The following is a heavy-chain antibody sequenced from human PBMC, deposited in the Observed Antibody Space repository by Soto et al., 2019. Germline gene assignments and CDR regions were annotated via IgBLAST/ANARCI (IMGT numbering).Heavy chain of an antibody. J-gene: IGHJ4*02. CDR2: ISSSSSYI. Sequence: EVQLVESGGGLVKPGGSLRLSCAASGFTFSSYSMNWVRQAPGKGLEWVSSISSSSSYIYYADSVKGRFTISRDNAKNSLYLQMNSLRAEDTAVYYCAIAVDTAMVTYFDYWGQGTLVTVSS. CDR3: AIAVDTAMVTYFDY. V-gene: IGHV3-21*01. D-gene: IGHD5-18*01. CDR1: GFTFSSYS.